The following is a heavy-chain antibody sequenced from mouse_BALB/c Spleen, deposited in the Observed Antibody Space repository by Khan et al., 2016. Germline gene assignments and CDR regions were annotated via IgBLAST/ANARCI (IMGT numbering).Heavy chain of an antibody. CDR3: ARCGNFFHWYFDV. V-gene: IGHV9-4*02. Sequence: MELVESGPELKKPGETVRISCKASGYTFTTAGMQWVQKMPGKGLRWIGWINTHSGVPKYAEDFKGRFAFSLETSATTAYLQIGNLKNEDTATYFCARCGNFFHWYFDVWGAGTTVTVSS. J-gene: IGHJ1*01. CDR1: GYTFTTAG. CDR2: INTHSGVP. D-gene: IGHD2-1*01.